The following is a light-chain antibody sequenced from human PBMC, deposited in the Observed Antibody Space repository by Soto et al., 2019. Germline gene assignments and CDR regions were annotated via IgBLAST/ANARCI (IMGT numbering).Light chain of an antibody. CDR2: AAS. CDR1: QGISSW. CDR3: QQSYSTLT. J-gene: IGKJ3*01. Sequence: DIEITQSPSSVSASVGDRVTITFRASQGISSWLAWYQPKPGKAPKLLISAASSLQSGVPSRLSGSGSGTDFTLTISSLQPEYFATYYCQQSYSTLTFGSGTKVDI. V-gene: IGKV1-12*01.